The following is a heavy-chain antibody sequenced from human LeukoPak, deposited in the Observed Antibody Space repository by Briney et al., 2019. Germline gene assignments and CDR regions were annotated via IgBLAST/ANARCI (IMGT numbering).Heavy chain of an antibody. CDR2: IYYSGST. V-gene: IGHV4-59*01. CDR1: GGSFSGYY. CDR3: ARVLRYFDWLKAGETYYFDY. J-gene: IGHJ4*02. D-gene: IGHD3-9*01. Sequence: PSETLSLTCAVYGGSFSGYYWSWIRQPPGKGLEWIGYIYYSGSTNYNPSLKSRVTISVDTSKNQFSLKLSSVTAADTAVYYCARVLRYFDWLKAGETYYFDYWGQGTLVTVSS.